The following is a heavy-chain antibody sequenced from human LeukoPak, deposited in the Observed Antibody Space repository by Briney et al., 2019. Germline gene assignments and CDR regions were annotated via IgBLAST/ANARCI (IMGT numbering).Heavy chain of an antibody. V-gene: IGHV4-39*01. CDR2: IYYTGNT. D-gene: IGHD1-26*01. J-gene: IGHJ3*02. CDR3: ARYSGSHYAFDI. CDR1: GGAITNVDYY. Sequence: SETLSLTCTVAGGAITNVDYYWGWIRQAPGKGLEWIGHIYYTGNTFYNPSLKSRDTISVDTSKTQFSLKLISVTAADTAVYHCARYSGSHYAFDIWGQGTVVTVSS.